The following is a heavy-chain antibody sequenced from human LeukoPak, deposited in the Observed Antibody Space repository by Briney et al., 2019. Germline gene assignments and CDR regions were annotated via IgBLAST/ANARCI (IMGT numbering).Heavy chain of an antibody. J-gene: IGHJ6*03. V-gene: IGHV3-33*01. CDR3: ARDRGYSSRWNFGKDYYMDV. CDR2: IWYDGSHA. Sequence: GGSLRLSCSASGFTFSTYGMNWVRQAPGKGLEWVAVIWYDGSHANYADAVKGRFAISRDNSKNTLYLQMNSPRAEDTAVYYCARDRGYSSRWNFGKDYYMDVWGKGTTVTVSS. D-gene: IGHD6-13*01. CDR1: GFTFSTYG.